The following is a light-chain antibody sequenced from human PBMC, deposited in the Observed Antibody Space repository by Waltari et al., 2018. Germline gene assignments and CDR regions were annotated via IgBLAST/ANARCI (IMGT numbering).Light chain of an antibody. CDR2: LGS. Sequence: DIVMTQSPLSLPVTPGEPASLSCSSSQSLRHSNGYNYLDWYLQKPGQSPQLLIYLGSNRASGVPDRFSGSGSGTDFTLKISRVEAEDVGVYYCMQSLQTPRTFGQGTKVEIK. CDR3: MQSLQTPRT. CDR1: QSLRHSNGYNY. J-gene: IGKJ1*01. V-gene: IGKV2-28*01.